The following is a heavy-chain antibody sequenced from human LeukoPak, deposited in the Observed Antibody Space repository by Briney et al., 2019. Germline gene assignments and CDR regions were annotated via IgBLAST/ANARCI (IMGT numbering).Heavy chain of an antibody. CDR2: IFYSGST. Sequence: PSETLSLTCFVSGGSISTTNYYWGWIRQPPGKGLEWIGNIFYSGSTYYSPSLKSRVTISLDTSRNQFSLKLNSVTAADTAVYYCARHVWVVPRWRQQLPYYFDYWGQGTLVTVSS. D-gene: IGHD6-13*01. CDR1: GGSISTTNYY. V-gene: IGHV4-39*01. CDR3: ARHVWVVPRWRQQLPYYFDY. J-gene: IGHJ4*02.